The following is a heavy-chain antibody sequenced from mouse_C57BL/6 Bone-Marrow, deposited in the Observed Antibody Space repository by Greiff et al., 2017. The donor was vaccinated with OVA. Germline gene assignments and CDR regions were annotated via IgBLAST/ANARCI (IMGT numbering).Heavy chain of an antibody. D-gene: IGHD2-3*01. CDR2: ILPGSGST. Sequence: QVQLQQSGAELMKPGASVKLSCKATGYTFTGYWIEWVKQRPGHGLEWIGEILPGSGSTNYNEKFKGKATFTADTSSNTAYMQLSRLTTEDSAIYYCAREEGWLLPYYYAMDYWGQGTSVTLSS. V-gene: IGHV1-9*01. J-gene: IGHJ4*01. CDR1: GYTFTGYW. CDR3: AREEGWLLPYYYAMDY.